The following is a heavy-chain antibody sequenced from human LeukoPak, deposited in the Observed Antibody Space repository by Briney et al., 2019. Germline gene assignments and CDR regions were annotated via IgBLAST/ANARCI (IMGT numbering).Heavy chain of an antibody. CDR3: AKTPVTTCRGAYCYPFDY. D-gene: IGHD2-21*01. CDR1: GFTLSSYA. J-gene: IGHJ4*02. V-gene: IGHV3-23*01. Sequence: GGSLRLSCAASGFTLSSYAMSWVRQAPGKGLEWVSAISDSGNTYHADSVKGRFTISRDSSKNTLFLQMNRLRPEDAAVYYCAKTPVTTCRGAYCYPFDYWGQGTLVTVSS. CDR2: ISDSGNT.